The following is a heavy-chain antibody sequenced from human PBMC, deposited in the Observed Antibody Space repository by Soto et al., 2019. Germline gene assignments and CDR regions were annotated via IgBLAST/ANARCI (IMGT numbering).Heavy chain of an antibody. J-gene: IGHJ4*02. CDR1: GFTVSSNY. V-gene: IGHV3-66*01. Sequence: EVQLVESGGGLVQPGGSLRLSCAASGFTVSSNYMSWVRQAPGQGLEWVSVIYSGGSTYYADPVKGRFTISRDNAKNTLYLQMNSLRAEDTAVYYCARDDESGWYIDYWGQGTLVTVSS. CDR3: ARDDESGWYIDY. D-gene: IGHD6-19*01. CDR2: IYSGGST.